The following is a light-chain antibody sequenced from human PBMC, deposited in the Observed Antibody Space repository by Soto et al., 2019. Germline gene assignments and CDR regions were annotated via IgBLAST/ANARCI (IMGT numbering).Light chain of an antibody. Sequence: QSALTQPASVSGSPGQSITISCTGTSSDVGGYNYVSWYQQHPGKAPKLMIFEVSNRPSGVSNRFSSSKSDNTASLTISGLQAEDEADYYCSSYTSSSTQVFGTGTKLTVL. CDR2: EVS. V-gene: IGLV2-14*01. CDR3: SSYTSSSTQV. CDR1: SSDVGGYNY. J-gene: IGLJ1*01.